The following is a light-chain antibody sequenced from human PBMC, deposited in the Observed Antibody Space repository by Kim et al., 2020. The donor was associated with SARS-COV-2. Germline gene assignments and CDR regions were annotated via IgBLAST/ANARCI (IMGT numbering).Light chain of an antibody. Sequence: VGDTVTSACWASQGITVWLAWYQQKPGKAPKLLISRSSNLESGVPSRFSGSGSRTEFTLTIRSLQPEDSATYYCQQYNSAFPISFGQGTKLEI. V-gene: IGKV1-5*03. J-gene: IGKJ2*01. CDR1: QGITVW. CDR2: RSS. CDR3: QQYNSAFPIS.